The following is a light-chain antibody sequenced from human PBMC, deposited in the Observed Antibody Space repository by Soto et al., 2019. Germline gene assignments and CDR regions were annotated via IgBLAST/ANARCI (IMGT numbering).Light chain of an antibody. V-gene: IGKV3-20*01. Sequence: EIVLTQSPGTLSLSPGERATLSCRANQSVSSRYLAWYQQKPGQAPRLLIYGASSRASGLPDRISGSGSGTYFTLTISRLGPEDFAVYYCHQCGNSPGTFGQGTKVEIK. J-gene: IGKJ1*01. CDR1: QSVSSRY. CDR3: HQCGNSPGT. CDR2: GAS.